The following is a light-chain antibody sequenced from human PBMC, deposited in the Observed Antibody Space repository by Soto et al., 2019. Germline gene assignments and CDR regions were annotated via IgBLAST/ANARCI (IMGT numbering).Light chain of an antibody. Sequence: DIQMTQSPSTLSASVGDRVTITCRASQSISPWLAWYQQKPGKAPKLLIYKASSLQSGVPSRFSGSGSGTEFILTISSLQPDYFATYYCQQYINRWTFGQGTKVEIK. J-gene: IGKJ1*01. V-gene: IGKV1-5*03. CDR2: KAS. CDR1: QSISPW. CDR3: QQYINRWT.